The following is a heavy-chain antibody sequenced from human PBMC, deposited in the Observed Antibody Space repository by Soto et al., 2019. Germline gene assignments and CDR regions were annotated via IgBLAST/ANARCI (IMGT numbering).Heavy chain of an antibody. V-gene: IGHV4-30-4*01. Sequence: QVQLQESGPGLVKPSQTLSLTCTVSGGSISSGDYYWSWIRQPPGKGLEWIGYIYYSGSPYYNPSLKSRVTISVDTSKNTFSLKLSSVTAADTAVYYCASSVTVTTGWFGPWGQGTLVTVSS. D-gene: IGHD4-17*01. J-gene: IGHJ5*02. CDR2: IYYSGSP. CDR1: GGSISSGDYY. CDR3: ASSVTVTTGWFGP.